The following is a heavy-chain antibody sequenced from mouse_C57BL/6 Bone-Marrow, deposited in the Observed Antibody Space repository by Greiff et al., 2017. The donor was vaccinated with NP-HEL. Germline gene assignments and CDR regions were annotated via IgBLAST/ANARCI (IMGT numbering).Heavy chain of an antibody. CDR3: ARRSAPAWFAY. CDR2: IHPNSGST. J-gene: IGHJ3*01. Sequence: QVQLQQPGAELVKPGASVKLSCKASGYTFTSYWMHWVKQRPGQGLEWIGMIHPNSGSTNYNEKFKSKATLTVDKSSSTAYMQLSSLTSEDSAAYYCARRSAPAWFAYWGQGTLVTVSA. CDR1: GYTFTSYW. V-gene: IGHV1-64*01.